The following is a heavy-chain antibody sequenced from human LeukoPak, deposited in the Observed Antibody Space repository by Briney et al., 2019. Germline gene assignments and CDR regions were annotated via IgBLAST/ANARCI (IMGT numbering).Heavy chain of an antibody. CDR2: TRNKANSYTT. CDR1: GFTFSDHY. D-gene: IGHD3-3*01. Sequence: PGGSLRLSCAASGFTFSDHYVDWVRQAPGKGLEWVGRTRNKANSYTTEYAASVKGRFTISRDDSKNSLYLQMNSLKTEDTAVYYCAREYYDFWSGYYYYYYGMDVWVQGTTVTVSS. CDR3: AREYYDFWSGYYYYYYGMDV. J-gene: IGHJ6*02. V-gene: IGHV3-72*01.